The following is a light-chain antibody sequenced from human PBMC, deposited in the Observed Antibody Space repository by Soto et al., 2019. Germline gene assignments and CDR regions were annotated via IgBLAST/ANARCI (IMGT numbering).Light chain of an antibody. CDR2: GAS. V-gene: IGKV3-20*01. CDR3: QQYYSSPTT. CDR1: QSIRDNY. J-gene: IGKJ4*01. Sequence: EIVLTQCPATLSVSPGERTTRYXXASQSIRDNYLAWYQQRPGQAPRLLIYGASSRATGIPDRFSGSGSGTDFTLTISRLEPEDFAVYYCQQYYSSPTTSGGGTNVDIK.